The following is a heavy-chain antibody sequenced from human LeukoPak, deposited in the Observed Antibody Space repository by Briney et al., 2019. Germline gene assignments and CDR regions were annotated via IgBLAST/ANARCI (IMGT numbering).Heavy chain of an antibody. CDR2: ISYDGSNK. Sequence: PGGSLRLSCAASGFTFSSYGMHWVRQAPGKGLEWVAVISYDGSNKYYADSVKGRFTISRDNSKNTLYLQMNSLRAEDTAVYYCARVLRYDNSGHDSFDIWGQGTMVIVSS. CDR3: ARVLRYDNSGHDSFDI. V-gene: IGHV3-30*03. J-gene: IGHJ3*02. CDR1: GFTFSSYG. D-gene: IGHD3-22*01.